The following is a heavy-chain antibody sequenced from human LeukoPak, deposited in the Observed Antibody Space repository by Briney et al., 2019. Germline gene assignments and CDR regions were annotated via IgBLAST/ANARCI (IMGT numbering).Heavy chain of an antibody. Sequence: GSSVKVSCKASGGTFSSYAISWVRQAPGQGLEWMGWMNPNSGNTGYAQKFQGRVTITRNTSISTAYMELSSLRSEDTAVYYCATTVTVPADAFDIWGQGTMVTVSS. V-gene: IGHV1-8*03. CDR1: GGTFSSYA. CDR3: ATTVTVPADAFDI. J-gene: IGHJ3*02. D-gene: IGHD4-17*01. CDR2: MNPNSGNT.